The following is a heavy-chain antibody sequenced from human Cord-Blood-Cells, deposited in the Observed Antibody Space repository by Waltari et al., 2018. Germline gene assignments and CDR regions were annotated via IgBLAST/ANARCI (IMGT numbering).Heavy chain of an antibody. CDR2: IIPIFGTA. D-gene: IGHD6-6*01. CDR1: GGPFSSDA. CDR3: ARAQSSSSWFDP. J-gene: IGHJ5*02. Sequence: QVQLVQSGAEVTKPGSSVKVSCKAPGGPFSSDAISWVRQAPGQGLEWMGGIIPIFGTANYAQKFQGRVTITADESTSTAYMELSSLRSEDTAVYYCARAQSSSSWFDPWGQGTLVTVSS. V-gene: IGHV1-69*01.